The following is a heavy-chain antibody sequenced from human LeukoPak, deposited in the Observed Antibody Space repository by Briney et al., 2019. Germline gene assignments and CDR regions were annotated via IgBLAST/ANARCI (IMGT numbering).Heavy chain of an antibody. V-gene: IGHV4-59*08. D-gene: IGHD5-18*01. J-gene: IGHJ4*02. CDR2: IYYSGST. CDR1: GGSISGYY. Sequence: SETLSLTCTVSGGSISGYYWCWIRQPPGKGLEWIGYIYYSGSTYYSPSLKSRVTKSVDTSENQFSLKLSSVTAADTAVYYCARLGDTARIDYWGQGTLVTVSS. CDR3: ARLGDTARIDY.